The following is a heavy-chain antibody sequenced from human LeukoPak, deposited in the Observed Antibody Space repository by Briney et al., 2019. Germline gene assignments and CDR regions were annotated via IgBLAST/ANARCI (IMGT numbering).Heavy chain of an antibody. CDR2: IYYSGST. CDR3: ARFDGRLVFDY. J-gene: IGHJ4*02. CDR1: GGSISSSSYY. D-gene: IGHD2-2*01. V-gene: IGHV4-39*07. Sequence: SETRSLTCTVYGGSISSSSYYWGWIRQPPGKGLEWIGSIYYSGSTYYNPSLKSRVTISVDTSKNQFSLKLSSVTAADTAVYYCARFDGRLVFDYWGQGTLVTVSS.